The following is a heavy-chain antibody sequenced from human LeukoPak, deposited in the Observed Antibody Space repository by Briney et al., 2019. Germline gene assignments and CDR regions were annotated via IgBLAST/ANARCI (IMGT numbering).Heavy chain of an antibody. CDR3: ARAPAEIGGYYPEYFRH. Sequence: GGPLRLSCAPSGFTFSSYWMHWVPHAPGERLVWVSRIKSDVSTNYADSVKGRFTISKHNTKNTVSLQMNSLRAEDTGVYYCARAPAEIGGYYPEYFRHWGQGTLVTVSS. J-gene: IGHJ1*01. D-gene: IGHD3-22*01. CDR1: GFTFSSYW. CDR2: IKSDVST. V-gene: IGHV3-74*01.